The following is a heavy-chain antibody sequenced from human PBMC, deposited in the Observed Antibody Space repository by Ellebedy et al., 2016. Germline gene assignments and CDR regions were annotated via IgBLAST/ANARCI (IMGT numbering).Heavy chain of an antibody. CDR1: GFTFSSYS. V-gene: IGHV3-21*01. CDR3: ARDREYYFDY. J-gene: IGHJ4*02. CDR2: ISSSSSYI. Sequence: GESLKISXAASGFTFSSYSMNWVRQAPGKGLEWVSSISSSSSYIYYADSVKGRFTISRDNAKNSLYLQMNSLRAEDTAVYYCARDREYYFDYWGQGTLVTVSS. D-gene: IGHD5-24*01.